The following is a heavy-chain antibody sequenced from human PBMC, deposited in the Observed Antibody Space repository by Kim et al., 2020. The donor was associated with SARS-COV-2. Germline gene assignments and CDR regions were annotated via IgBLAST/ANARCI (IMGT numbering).Heavy chain of an antibody. J-gene: IGHJ4*02. CDR1: GFTFSSYA. D-gene: IGHD3-3*01. V-gene: IGHV3-64*01. Sequence: GGSLRLSCAASGFTFSSYAMHWVRQAPGKGLEYVSAISSNGGSTYYANSVKGRFTISRDNSKNTLYLQMGSLRAEDMAVYYCARAPGGRFWSGYPYYFDYWGQGTLVTVSS. CDR2: ISSNGGST. CDR3: ARAPGGRFWSGYPYYFDY.